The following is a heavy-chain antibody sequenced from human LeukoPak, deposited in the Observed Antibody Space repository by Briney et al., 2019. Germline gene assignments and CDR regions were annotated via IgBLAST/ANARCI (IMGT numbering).Heavy chain of an antibody. J-gene: IGHJ4*02. CDR3: ARGRLLFEYDF. V-gene: IGHV4-39*01. CDR1: GGSISSRGYY. CDR2: IYYSGST. Sequence: KPSETLSLTCAVSGGSISSRGYYWAWIRQPPGKGLEWIGTIYYSGSTYYNPSVRTRVTISVDTSKNQLSLKLSSVTAADTAVYYCARGRLLFEYDFWGQGTRVTVSS. D-gene: IGHD3-3*01.